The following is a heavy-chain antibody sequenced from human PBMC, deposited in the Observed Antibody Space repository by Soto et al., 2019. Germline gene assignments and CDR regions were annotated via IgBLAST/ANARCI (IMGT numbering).Heavy chain of an antibody. J-gene: IGHJ6*02. CDR3: AAYSSSSWDYGMDV. V-gene: IGHV3-53*01. CDR2: IYSGGST. D-gene: IGHD6-6*01. Sequence: AGGSLRLSCAASGFTVSSNYMSWVRQAPGKGLEWVSVIYSGGSTYYADSVKGRFTISRDNSKNTLYLQMNSLRAEDTAVYYCAAYSSSSWDYGMDVWGQGTTVTVSS. CDR1: GFTVSSNY.